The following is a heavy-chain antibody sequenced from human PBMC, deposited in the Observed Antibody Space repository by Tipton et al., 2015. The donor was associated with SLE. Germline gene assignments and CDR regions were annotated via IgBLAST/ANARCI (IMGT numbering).Heavy chain of an antibody. J-gene: IGHJ4*02. CDR2: IYYSGGT. CDR1: GGSISSSSYY. D-gene: IGHD6-19*01. V-gene: IGHV4-61*05. Sequence: TLSLTCTVSGGSISSSSYYWGWIRQPPGEGLEWIGYIYYSGGTNYNPSLKSRVTMSVDTSKNQFSLKLTSLTAADTALYYCARNKAVAGTVIEYWGPGTLVTVSS. CDR3: ARNKAVAGTVIEY.